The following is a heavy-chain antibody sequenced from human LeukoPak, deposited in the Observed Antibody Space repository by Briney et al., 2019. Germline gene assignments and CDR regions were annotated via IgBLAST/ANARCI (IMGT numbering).Heavy chain of an antibody. D-gene: IGHD5-18*01. Sequence: GASLNLSCKASGYTFTSYSMHWVRQAPGEGLEWMGVINPSGGSTRYAQKFQGRITMTRDMFTSTADMELSSLRSADEAVYYCARDWDPADENWFDTWGQGTLVTVSS. CDR3: ARDWDPADENWFDT. V-gene: IGHV1-46*01. J-gene: IGHJ5*02. CDR1: GYTFTSYS. CDR2: INPSGGST.